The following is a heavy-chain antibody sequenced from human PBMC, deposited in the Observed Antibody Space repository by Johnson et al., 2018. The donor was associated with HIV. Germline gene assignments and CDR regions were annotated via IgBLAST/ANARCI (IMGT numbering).Heavy chain of an antibody. CDR1: GLSFSNFG. D-gene: IGHD3-22*01. V-gene: IGHV3-33*08. CDR3: AREKGYYYDLDAFDI. CDR2: ISFDGNLK. Sequence: VQLVESGGGVVQPGKSLTLSCVGSGLSFSNFGIHWVRQAPGKGPEWVAVISFDGNLKKYADSVKGRFTISRDNAKNSLYLQMNSLKTEDTAVYYCAREKGYYYDLDAFDIWGQGTMVTVSS. J-gene: IGHJ3*02.